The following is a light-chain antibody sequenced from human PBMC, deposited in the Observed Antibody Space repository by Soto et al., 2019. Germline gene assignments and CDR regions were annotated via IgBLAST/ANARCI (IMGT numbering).Light chain of an antibody. Sequence: QSALTQPPSASGSPGQSVTISCTGTSGDVGGYNYVSWYQQHPGKAPKLMIYEVTQRPSGVPDRFSGSKFGNTASLTVSGLQAEDEADYYCSSYAGSNNLLFGGGTKLTVL. V-gene: IGLV2-8*01. CDR1: SGDVGGYNY. CDR2: EVT. J-gene: IGLJ3*02. CDR3: SSYAGSNNLL.